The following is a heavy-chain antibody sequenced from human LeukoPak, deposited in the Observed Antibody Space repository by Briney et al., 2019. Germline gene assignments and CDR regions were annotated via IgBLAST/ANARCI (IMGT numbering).Heavy chain of an antibody. CDR1: GGSFSGYY. CDR2: INHSGST. CDR3: ARGRGSSGWYYYYMDV. D-gene: IGHD6-19*01. J-gene: IGHJ6*03. V-gene: IGHV4-34*01. Sequence: SETLSLTCAVYGGSFSGYYWSWIRQPPGKGLEWIGDINHSGSTNYNPSLKNRVTISVDTSKNQFSLKLSSVTAADTAVYYCARGRGSSGWYYYYMDVCGKGTTVTVSS.